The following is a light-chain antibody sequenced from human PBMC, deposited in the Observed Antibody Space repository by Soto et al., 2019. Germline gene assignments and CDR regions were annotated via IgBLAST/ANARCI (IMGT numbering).Light chain of an antibody. CDR3: QHYNRYSRLT. J-gene: IGKJ4*01. CDR1: QSISSW. Sequence: DIQMTQSPSTLSASVGDRVTITCRASQSISSWLAWYQQKPGKAPKLLIYDASSLESGVPSRFCGSGSGTEVTLTISSLQADEFVTSYCQHYNRYSRLTSGGSAKVEIK. CDR2: DAS. V-gene: IGKV1-5*01.